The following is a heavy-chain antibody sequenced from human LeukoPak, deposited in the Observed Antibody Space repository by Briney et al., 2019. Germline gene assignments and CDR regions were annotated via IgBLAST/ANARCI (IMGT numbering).Heavy chain of an antibody. CDR3: ARRKSSANYYVEAFDI. V-gene: IGHV5-51*01. CDR2: IYPDDSDI. J-gene: IGHJ3*02. Sequence: GESLKISCKGSGYSFTSSWIGWVRQMPGKGLERMGIIYPDDSDIKYSPSFQGQVTISVDVSINTAYLHWSSLKASDTAMYYCARRKSSANYYVEAFDIWGQGTMVTVSS. CDR1: GYSFTSSW. D-gene: IGHD1-26*01.